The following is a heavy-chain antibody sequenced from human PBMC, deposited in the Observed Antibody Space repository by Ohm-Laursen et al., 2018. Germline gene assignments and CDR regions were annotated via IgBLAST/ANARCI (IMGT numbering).Heavy chain of an antibody. D-gene: IGHD2-15*01. CDR1: GFTFSGSA. V-gene: IGHV3-73*01. J-gene: IGHJ6*02. Sequence: SLRLSCAASGFTFSGSAMHWVRQASGKGLEWVGRIRSKANSYATAYAASVKGRFTISRDDSKNTAYLQMNSLKTEDTAVYYCIRDIVVVVAGYGMDVWGQGTTVTVSS. CDR3: IRDIVVVVAGYGMDV. CDR2: IRSKANSYAT.